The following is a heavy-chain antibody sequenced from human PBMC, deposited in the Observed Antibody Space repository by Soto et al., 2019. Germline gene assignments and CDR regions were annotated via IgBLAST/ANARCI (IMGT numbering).Heavy chain of an antibody. V-gene: IGHV1-24*01. CDR3: ATTVVTPIYFDY. Sequence: ASVKVSCKVSGYTLTELSMHWVRQAPGKGLEWMGGFDPEDGETIYAQKFQGRVTMTEDTSTDTAYMELSSLRSEDTAVYYCATTVVTPIYFDYWGQGTLVTVSS. CDR2: FDPEDGET. CDR1: GYTLTELS. D-gene: IGHD2-21*02. J-gene: IGHJ4*02.